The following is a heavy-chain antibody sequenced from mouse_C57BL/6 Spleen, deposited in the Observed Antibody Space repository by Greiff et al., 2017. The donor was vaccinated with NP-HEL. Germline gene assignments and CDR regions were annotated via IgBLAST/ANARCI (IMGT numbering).Heavy chain of an antibody. CDR3: ARTVSSYH. Sequence: QVQLQQSGPELVKPGASVKISCKASGYAFSSSWMNWVKQRPGKGLEWIGRIYPGDGDPNYIGKFKGKATLTADKSSSTAYMQLSSLTSEDSAVYFCARTVSSYHWGQGTTLTVSS. CDR2: IYPGDGDP. J-gene: IGHJ2*01. D-gene: IGHD1-1*01. V-gene: IGHV1-82*01. CDR1: GYAFSSSW.